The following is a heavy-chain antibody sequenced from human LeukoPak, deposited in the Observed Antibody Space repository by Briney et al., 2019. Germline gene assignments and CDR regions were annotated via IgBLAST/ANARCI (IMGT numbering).Heavy chain of an antibody. CDR3: ARALGEMAKRKPFDY. J-gene: IGHJ4*02. V-gene: IGHV3-21*01. Sequence: PGGSLRLSCAASGFTFSSYSMNWVRQAPGKGLEWVSSISSSSSYIYYADSVKGRFTISRDNAKNSLYLQMNNLRAEDTAVYYCARALGEMAKRKPFDYWGQGTLVTVSS. D-gene: IGHD5-24*01. CDR2: ISSSSSYI. CDR1: GFTFSSYS.